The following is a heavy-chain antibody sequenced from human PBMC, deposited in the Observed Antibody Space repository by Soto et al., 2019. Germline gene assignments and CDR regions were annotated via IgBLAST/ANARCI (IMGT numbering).Heavy chain of an antibody. CDR3: ARDRYYDRSGYYYESEY. Sequence: GASVKVSCKASGGTFSTYAISWVRQAPGQGPEWMGGIIPTSGTANYAQKFQGRVTITADKSTSTAYMELSSLRSEDTAIYYCARDRYYDRSGYYYESEYWGQGTLVTVSS. V-gene: IGHV1-69*06. CDR1: GGTFSTYA. J-gene: IGHJ4*02. CDR2: IIPTSGTA. D-gene: IGHD3-22*01.